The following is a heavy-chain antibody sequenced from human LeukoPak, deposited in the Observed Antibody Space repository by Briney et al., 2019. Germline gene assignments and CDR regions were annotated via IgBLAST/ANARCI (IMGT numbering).Heavy chain of an antibody. CDR3: AKVVGSSSYFYYYMDV. J-gene: IGHJ6*03. CDR1: GFTFNSYV. V-gene: IGHV3-23*01. D-gene: IGHD6-13*01. Sequence: GGSLRLSCAASGFTFNSYVMSWVRQAPGKGLEWVSGISGSGGSTYYADSVKGRFTISRDNSKTTLYLQMNRLRAEDTAVYYCAKVVGSSSYFYYYMDVWGKGTTVTVSS. CDR2: ISGSGGST.